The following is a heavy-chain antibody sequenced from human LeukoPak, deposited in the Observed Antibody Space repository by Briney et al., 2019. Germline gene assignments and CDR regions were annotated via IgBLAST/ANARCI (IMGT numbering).Heavy chain of an antibody. D-gene: IGHD3-9*01. V-gene: IGHV3-21*01. CDR1: GFTFSSYS. Sequence: GGSLRLSCAAPGFTFSSYSMNWVRQAPGKGLEWVSSISSSSSYIYYADSVKGRFTISRDNAKNSLYLQMNSLRAEDTAVYYCARVNDILTGYPVDYFDYWGQGTLVTVSS. CDR3: ARVNDILTGYPVDYFDY. CDR2: ISSSSSYI. J-gene: IGHJ4*02.